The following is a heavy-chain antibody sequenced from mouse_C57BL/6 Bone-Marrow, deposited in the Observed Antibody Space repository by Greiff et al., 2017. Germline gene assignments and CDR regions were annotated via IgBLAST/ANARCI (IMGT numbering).Heavy chain of an antibody. V-gene: IGHV1-82*01. D-gene: IGHD1-1*01. Sequence: QVQLKQSGPELVKPGASVKISCKASGYAFSSSWMNWVKQRPGKGLEWIGRIYPGDGDTNYNGKFKGKATLTADKSSSTAYMQLSSLTSEDSAVYFCAREVITTVVFYWYFDVWGTGTTVTVSS. J-gene: IGHJ1*03. CDR3: AREVITTVVFYWYFDV. CDR2: IYPGDGDT. CDR1: GYAFSSSW.